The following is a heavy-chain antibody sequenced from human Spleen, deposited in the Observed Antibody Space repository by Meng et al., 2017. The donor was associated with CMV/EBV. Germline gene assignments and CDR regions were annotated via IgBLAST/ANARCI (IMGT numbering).Heavy chain of an antibody. D-gene: IGHD4-23*01. J-gene: IGHJ4*02. CDR1: GYTFSNYG. CDR2: INPNSGGT. V-gene: IGHV1-2*02. CDR3: ASPSYGGNSGSHLIY. Sequence: ASVKVSCKASGYTFSNYGITWVRQAPGQGLEWMGWINPNSGGTNYAQKFQGRVTMTRDTSISTAYMELSRLRSDDTAVYYCASPSYGGNSGSHLIYWGQGTLVAVSS.